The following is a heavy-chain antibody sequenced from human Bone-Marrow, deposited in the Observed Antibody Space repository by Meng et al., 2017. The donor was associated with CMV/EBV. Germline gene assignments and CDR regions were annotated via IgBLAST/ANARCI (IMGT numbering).Heavy chain of an antibody. V-gene: IGHV3-21*01. Sequence: GESLKISCAASGFTFSSYSTNWVRQAPGKGLEWVSSISSSSSYIYYADSVKGRFTISRDNAKKSLYLQRYSLRAEDTAVSYCARDSPEWLQGSGLGYYCGQGTLVTVSS. CDR2: ISSSSSYI. CDR3: ARDSPEWLQGSGLGYY. D-gene: IGHD3-10*01. J-gene: IGHJ4*02. CDR1: GFTFSSYS.